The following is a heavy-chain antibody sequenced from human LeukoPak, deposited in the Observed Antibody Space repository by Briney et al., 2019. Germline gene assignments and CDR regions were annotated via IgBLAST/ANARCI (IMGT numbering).Heavy chain of an antibody. Sequence: ASVTVSCKASGYTFTGYYMHWVRQAPGQGLEWMGWINPNSGGTNYAQKFQGWVTMTRDTSISTAYMELSRLRSDDTAVYYCARGRSRRITIFGVVNNWFDPWGQGTLVTVSS. D-gene: IGHD3-3*01. CDR2: INPNSGGT. V-gene: IGHV1-2*04. J-gene: IGHJ5*02. CDR3: ARGRSRRITIFGVVNNWFDP. CDR1: GYTFTGYY.